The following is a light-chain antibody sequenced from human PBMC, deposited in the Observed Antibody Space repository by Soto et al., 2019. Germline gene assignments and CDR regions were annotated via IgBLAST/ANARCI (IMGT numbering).Light chain of an antibody. V-gene: IGLV2-14*03. Sequence: QSVLTQPASVSGSPGQSITISCTGSSSDGGGYSYVSWYQHHPGKAPKLMIYDVDVRPSGVSNRFSGSKSGNTASLTISGLQAEDEADYYCNSYTSSGTYVLFGGGTKLTVL. CDR2: DVD. J-gene: IGLJ2*01. CDR1: SSDGGGYSY. CDR3: NSYTSSGTYVL.